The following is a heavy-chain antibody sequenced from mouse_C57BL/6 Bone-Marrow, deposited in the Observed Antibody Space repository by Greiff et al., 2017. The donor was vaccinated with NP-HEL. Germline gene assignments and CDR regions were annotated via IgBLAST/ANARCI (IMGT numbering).Heavy chain of an antibody. CDR1: GYTFTSYW. Sequence: MQLQQSGAELVKPGASVKLSCKASGYTFTSYWMHWVKQRPGRGLEWIGRIDPTSGGTKYNEKFKSKATLTVDKPSSTAYMQLSSLTSEDSAVYYCARGPTMITNYFDYWGQGTTLTVSS. CDR3: ARGPTMITNYFDY. J-gene: IGHJ2*01. V-gene: IGHV1-72*01. CDR2: IDPTSGGT. D-gene: IGHD2-4*01.